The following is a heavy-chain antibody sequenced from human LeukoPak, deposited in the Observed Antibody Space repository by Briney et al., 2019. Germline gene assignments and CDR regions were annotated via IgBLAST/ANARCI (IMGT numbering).Heavy chain of an antibody. CDR1: GFTFNSYA. D-gene: IGHD6-19*01. CDR2: ISYDGANT. J-gene: IGHJ4*02. Sequence: GGSLRLTCTASGFTFNSYALHWVRQAPGKGLEWVALISYDGANTYYADSVKGRFTISRDNAKNSLYLQMNSLRDEDTAVYYCARDGWYYFDYWGQGTLVTVSS. V-gene: IGHV3-30-3*01. CDR3: ARDGWYYFDY.